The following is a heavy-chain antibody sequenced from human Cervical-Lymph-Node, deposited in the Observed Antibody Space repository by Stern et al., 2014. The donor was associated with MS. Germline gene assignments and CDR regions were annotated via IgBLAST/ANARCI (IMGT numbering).Heavy chain of an antibody. CDR3: ARGLATAVTTDY. CDR2: INPNSGGT. V-gene: IGHV1-2*02. D-gene: IGHD4-17*01. J-gene: IGHJ4*02. Sequence: QLVQSGAEVRKPGASVKVSCKASAYTFTGYYIHWVRQAPGQGLEWMGWINPNSGGTKNAQKFQGRVTMTRDTSITTVYMELNRLTSDDTAVYYCARGLATAVTTDYWGQGTLVTVSS. CDR1: AYTFTGYY.